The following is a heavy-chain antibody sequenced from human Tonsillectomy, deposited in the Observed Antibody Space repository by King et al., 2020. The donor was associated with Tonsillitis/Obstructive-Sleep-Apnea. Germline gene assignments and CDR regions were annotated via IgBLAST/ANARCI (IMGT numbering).Heavy chain of an antibody. D-gene: IGHD2-2*01. V-gene: IGHV3-11*05. J-gene: IGHJ5*02. CDR2: ISSSSSYT. CDR3: ASIPLLYCSSTSCYYWFDP. CDR1: GFTFSDYY. Sequence: VQLVESGGGLVKPGGSLRLSCAASGFTFSDYYMSWIRQAPGKGLEWVSYISSSSSYTNYAASVKGRFTISRDNAKNSLYLQMNSLGAEDTAVYYCASIPLLYCSSTSCYYWFDPWGQGTLVTVSS.